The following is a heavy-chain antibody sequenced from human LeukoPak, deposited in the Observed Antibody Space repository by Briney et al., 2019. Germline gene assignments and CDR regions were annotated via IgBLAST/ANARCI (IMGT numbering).Heavy chain of an antibody. Sequence: PGGSLRLSCAASGFSFSSYNMNWVRQAPGKGLEWVSYIGTSNTKYYADSVKGRFTISRDNGKNSVYLQMSSLRSEDAAVYYCARDLKQWLVQTSYYYYYMDVWSKGTTVTVSS. CDR3: ARDLKQWLVQTSYYYYYMDV. V-gene: IGHV3-48*01. D-gene: IGHD6-19*01. CDR2: IGTSNTK. J-gene: IGHJ6*03. CDR1: GFSFSSYN.